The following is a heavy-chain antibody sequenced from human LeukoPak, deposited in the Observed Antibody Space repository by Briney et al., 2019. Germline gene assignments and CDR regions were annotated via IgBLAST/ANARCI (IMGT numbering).Heavy chain of an antibody. Sequence: PSETLSLTCTVSGGSISSSTYYWGWIRQPPGKGLEWMGSIYYSWSTYYSPSLKSRVTISVDTSKNPFSLQLSSVTAADTAVYYCAGGGTVTTNWFDPWGQGTLVTVSS. CDR2: IYYSWST. CDR3: AGGGTVTTNWFDP. CDR1: GGSISSSTYY. V-gene: IGHV4-39*07. D-gene: IGHD4-11*01. J-gene: IGHJ5*02.